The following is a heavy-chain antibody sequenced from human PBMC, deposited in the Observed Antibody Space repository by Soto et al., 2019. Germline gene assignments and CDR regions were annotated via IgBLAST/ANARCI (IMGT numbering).Heavy chain of an antibody. D-gene: IGHD2-2*01. V-gene: IGHV4-30-2*01. CDR2: MYHSGST. J-gene: IGHJ5*02. CDR1: GGSISRGGYS. CDR3: ARVPAS. Sequence: QLQLQESGSGLVKPSQTLSLTCAVSGGSISRGGYSWSWIRQPPGKGLEWIGYMYHSGSTYYNPSLKSRVTISINRSRNQFSLKLSSVTAADTAVYCCARVPASWGQGILVTVSS.